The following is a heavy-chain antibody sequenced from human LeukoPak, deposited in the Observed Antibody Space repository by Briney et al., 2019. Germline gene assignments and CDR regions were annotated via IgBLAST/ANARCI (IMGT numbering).Heavy chain of an antibody. CDR3: AKYCTGGSCYRGLDV. Sequence: GGSLRLSCSASGFTLSAYGMNWGRQAPGKGLEWVSAITSTTFYADSVKGRFTISRDNSKNTLYLQINSLRAEDTAIYYCAKYCTGGSCYRGLDVWAKGPRSPSP. CDR1: GFTLSAYG. J-gene: IGHJ6*02. D-gene: IGHD2-15*01. V-gene: IGHV3-23*01. CDR2: ITSTT.